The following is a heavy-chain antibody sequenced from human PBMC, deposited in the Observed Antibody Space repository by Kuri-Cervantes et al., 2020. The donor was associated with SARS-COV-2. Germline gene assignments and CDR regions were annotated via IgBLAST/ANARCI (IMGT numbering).Heavy chain of an antibody. CDR2: VKEDGSEK. D-gene: IGHD1-26*01. J-gene: IGHJ6*02. V-gene: IGHV3-7*01. CDR1: GFTFTNHR. CDR3: ARGIVRATLWETGMDV. Sequence: GESLKISCAASGFTFTNHRMSWVRQAPGKGLEWVANVKEDGSEKFYVDSVKGRFTISRDNAKNSLYLQMSSLRAEDSAVYYCARGIVRATLWETGMDVWGQGTTVTVSS.